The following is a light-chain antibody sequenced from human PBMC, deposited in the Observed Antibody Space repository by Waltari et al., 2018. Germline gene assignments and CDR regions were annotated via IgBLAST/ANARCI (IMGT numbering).Light chain of an antibody. J-gene: IGLJ2*01. Sequence: QSALTQPPSAAGSPGPSVTLPCPGTSRDGGGYNLVSWYQQHPGEAPKALIYECSKRSSGVPARFSGSKSGNTASLTVSGLQAEDEADYYCSSYGGSKNLVIFGGGTKLTVL. CDR2: ECS. CDR1: SRDGGGYNL. V-gene: IGLV2-8*01. CDR3: SSYGGSKNLVI.